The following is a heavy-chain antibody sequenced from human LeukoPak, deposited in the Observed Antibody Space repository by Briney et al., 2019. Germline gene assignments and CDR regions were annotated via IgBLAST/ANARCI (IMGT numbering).Heavy chain of an antibody. J-gene: IGHJ3*02. CDR1: GFTFSSYS. CDR2: ISSSSSYI. V-gene: IGHV3-21*01. CDR3: ARDVGGYYYGDAFDI. D-gene: IGHD3-22*01. Sequence: GGSLRLSCAASGFTFSSYSMNWVRQAPGKGLEWVSSISSSSSYIYYADSVKGRFTISRDNAKNSLYLQMNSLRAEDTAVYYCARDVGGYYYGDAFDIWGQGTMVTVSS.